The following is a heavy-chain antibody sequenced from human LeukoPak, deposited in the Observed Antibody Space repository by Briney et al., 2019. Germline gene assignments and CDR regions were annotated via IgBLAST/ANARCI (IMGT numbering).Heavy chain of an antibody. CDR1: GYTFTSYD. D-gene: IGHD3-3*01. V-gene: IGHV1-8*01. CDR2: MNPNSGNT. J-gene: IGHJ6*02. Sequence: VASVKVSCKASGYTFTSYDINWVRQATGQGLECMGWMNPNSGNTGYAQKFQGRVTMTRNTSISTAYMELSSLRSEDTAVYYCARAPGYDFWSGYYRDYGMDVWGQGTTVTVSS. CDR3: ARAPGYDFWSGYYRDYGMDV.